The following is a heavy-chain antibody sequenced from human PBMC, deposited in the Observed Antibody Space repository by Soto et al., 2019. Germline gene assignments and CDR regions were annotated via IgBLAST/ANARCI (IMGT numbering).Heavy chain of an antibody. D-gene: IGHD5-18*01. CDR3: ASVAYSTSAFDC. V-gene: IGHV4-59*01. CDR1: GGSISSYY. CDR2: IYYSGST. Sequence: SETLSLTCSVSGGSISSYYWSWIRQPPGEGLEYIGYIYYSGSTNSNPSLKSRVTISVDTSKNQFSLKLRSVTAADTAVYYCASVAYSTSAFDCWGQGTPVTVSS. J-gene: IGHJ4*02.